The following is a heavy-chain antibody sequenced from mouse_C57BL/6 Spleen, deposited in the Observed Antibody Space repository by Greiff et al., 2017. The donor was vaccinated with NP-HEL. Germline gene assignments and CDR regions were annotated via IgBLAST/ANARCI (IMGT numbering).Heavy chain of an antibody. CDR3: ASGLYYDYDGYYFDY. CDR2: IDPSDSET. V-gene: IGHV1-52*01. D-gene: IGHD2-4*01. J-gene: IGHJ2*01. Sequence: VQLQQPGAELVRPGSSVKLSCKASGYTFTSYWMHWVKQRPIQGLEWIGNIDPSDSETHYNQKFKDKATLTVDKSSSTAYMQLSSLTSEDSAVYYCASGLYYDYDGYYFDYWGQGTTLTVSS. CDR1: GYTFTSYW.